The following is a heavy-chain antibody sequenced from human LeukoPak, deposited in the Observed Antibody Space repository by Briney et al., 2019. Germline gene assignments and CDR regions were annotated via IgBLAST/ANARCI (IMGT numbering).Heavy chain of an antibody. CDR3: AKVTAKNMVRGVGGFDY. D-gene: IGHD3-10*01. CDR2: ISGSGGRT. V-gene: IGHV3-23*01. CDR1: GLTLSIYG. Sequence: PAGSLRLSCAASGLTLSIYGTTWVRQAPGGGLEWVSSISGSGGRTYYADSVKGRFTISRDNSKNTVYLQMNSLRAEGTAVYYCAKVTAKNMVRGVGGFDYWGQGTLVTVSS. J-gene: IGHJ4*02.